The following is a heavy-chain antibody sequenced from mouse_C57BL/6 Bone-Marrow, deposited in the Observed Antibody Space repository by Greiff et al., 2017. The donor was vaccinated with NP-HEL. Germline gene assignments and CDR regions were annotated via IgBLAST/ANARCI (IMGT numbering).Heavy chain of an antibody. Sequence: QVQLQQSGAELVKPGASVKLSCKASGYTFTEYTIHWVKQRSGQGLEWIGWFYPGSGSIKYNEKFKDKATLTADKSSSTVYLELSSLTSEDSAVFVCARHEDDGYDYESMDYWGQGTSVTVSS. CDR3: ARHEDDGYDYESMDY. D-gene: IGHD2-2*01. J-gene: IGHJ4*01. CDR2: FYPGSGSI. CDR1: GYTFTEYT. V-gene: IGHV1-62-2*01.